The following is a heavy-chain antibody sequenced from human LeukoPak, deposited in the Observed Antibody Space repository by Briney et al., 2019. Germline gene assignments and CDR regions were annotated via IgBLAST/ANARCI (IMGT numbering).Heavy chain of an antibody. CDR1: GGSFSGYY. CDR2: INHSGST. D-gene: IGHD5-12*01. Sequence: PSETLSLTWAVYGGSFSGYYWSWIRQPPGEGLEWIGEINHSGSTNYNPSLKSRVTMYIDTSKNQFFLKLSSVTAADTAMYYCAKSNGYGLIDYWGQGTLVTVSS. CDR3: AKSNGYGLIDY. J-gene: IGHJ4*02. V-gene: IGHV4-34*01.